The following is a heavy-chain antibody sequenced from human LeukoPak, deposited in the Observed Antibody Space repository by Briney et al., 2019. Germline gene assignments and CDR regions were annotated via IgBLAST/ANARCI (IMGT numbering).Heavy chain of an antibody. Sequence: SETLSLTCAVYVGSFSGYYWSWVRQSPGKGLEWIGEINHSGTANYNPSLKSRVTMSVGTSKNQFSLKLRSLTAADAAIYYCAREGAVADYYYYMDVWGKGTTVTVSS. J-gene: IGHJ6*03. V-gene: IGHV4-34*01. D-gene: IGHD6-19*01. CDR1: VGSFSGYY. CDR3: AREGAVADYYYYMDV. CDR2: INHSGTA.